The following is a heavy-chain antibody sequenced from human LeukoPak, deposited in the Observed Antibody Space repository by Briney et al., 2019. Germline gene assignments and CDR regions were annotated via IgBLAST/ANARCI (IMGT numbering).Heavy chain of an antibody. D-gene: IGHD3-16*02. Sequence: ASVKVSCKASGYTFTSYDINWARQATGQGLEWMGWMNPNSGNTGYAQKFQGRVTMTRNTSISTAYMELSSLRSEDTAVYYCARGNYDYIWGSYRYTGLRYWGQGTLVTVSS. V-gene: IGHV1-8*01. CDR1: GYTFTSYD. J-gene: IGHJ4*02. CDR2: MNPNSGNT. CDR3: ARGNYDYIWGSYRYTGLRY.